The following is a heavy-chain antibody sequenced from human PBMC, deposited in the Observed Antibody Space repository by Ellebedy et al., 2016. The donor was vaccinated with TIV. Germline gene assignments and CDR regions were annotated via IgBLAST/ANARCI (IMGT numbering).Heavy chain of an antibody. V-gene: IGHV4-4*07. CDR3: ARGDWSNLFYS. CDR2: INTSGST. Sequence: SETLSLXCTVSGDSTSVYFWSWIRQPAGKGLEWIGRINTSGSTNYNPSLKSRVTMSIDTSKNQFSLELRSVTAADSAVYFCARGDWSNLFYSWGQGTLVTVSS. J-gene: IGHJ5*02. D-gene: IGHD2/OR15-2a*01. CDR1: GDSTSVYF.